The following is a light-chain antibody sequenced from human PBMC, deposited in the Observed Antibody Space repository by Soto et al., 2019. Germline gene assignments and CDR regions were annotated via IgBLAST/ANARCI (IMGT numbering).Light chain of an antibody. Sequence: DIQMTQSPSTLSASVGDRVTITCRASQSISSWLAWYQQKPGKAPKLLIYDASSLESGVPSRCSGSGSGTECTLNSSSLQPDDFETYYCQQYNSYPWTFGQGTKVDIK. CDR3: QQYNSYPWT. CDR2: DAS. J-gene: IGKJ1*01. CDR1: QSISSW. V-gene: IGKV1-5*01.